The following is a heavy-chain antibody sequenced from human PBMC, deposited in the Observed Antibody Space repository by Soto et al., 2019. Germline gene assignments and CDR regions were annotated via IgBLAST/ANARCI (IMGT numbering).Heavy chain of an antibody. CDR2: IYYTGTT. CDR3: ARLGGYYQXFDS. V-gene: IGHV4-59*08. D-gene: IGHD3-22*01. Sequence: SETLSLTCTVSGGSIRDYYWGWIRQSPGKGLEWIGYIYYTGTTKYNPSLKSRVTISVDSSKNQFSLKLDSVTATDTAVYYCARLGGYYQXFDSWGQGTLVTVSS. J-gene: IGHJ4*02. CDR1: GGSIRDYY.